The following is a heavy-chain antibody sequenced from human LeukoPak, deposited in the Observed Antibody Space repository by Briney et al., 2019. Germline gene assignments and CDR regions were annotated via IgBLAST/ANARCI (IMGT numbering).Heavy chain of an antibody. V-gene: IGHV3-7*03. Sequence: GGSLRLSCVASGFTFGSYWMSWVRQAPGKGLEWVANIKQDGSDRNYVTSVRGRFTISRDNAESSLYLQMNSLRAEDTAVYYCVRNLAVAGTCFDSWGRGTLVTVSS. CDR2: IKQDGSDR. CDR1: GFTFGSYW. D-gene: IGHD6-19*01. J-gene: IGHJ4*02. CDR3: VRNLAVAGTCFDS.